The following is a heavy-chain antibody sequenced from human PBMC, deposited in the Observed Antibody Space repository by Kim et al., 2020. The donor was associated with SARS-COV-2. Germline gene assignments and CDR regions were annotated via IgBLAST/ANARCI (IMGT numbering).Heavy chain of an antibody. Sequence: SETLSLTCAVYGGSFSGYYWSWIRQPPGKGLEWIGEINHSGSTNYNPSLKSRVTISVDTSKNQFSLKLSSVTAADTAVYYCARGGAGRMVGYYYYGLDVWGQGTMVTVSS. J-gene: IGHJ6*02. V-gene: IGHV4-34*01. CDR1: GGSFSGYY. CDR3: ARGGAGRMVGYYYYGLDV. D-gene: IGHD6-19*01. CDR2: INHSGST.